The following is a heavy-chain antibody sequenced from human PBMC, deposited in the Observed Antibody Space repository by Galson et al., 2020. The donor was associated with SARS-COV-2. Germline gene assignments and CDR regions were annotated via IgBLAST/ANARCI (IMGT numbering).Heavy chain of an antibody. J-gene: IGHJ6*02. CDR3: ARDVKSYFDWLLNGLDYYYYGMDV. CDR2: IWHDGSNK. D-gene: IGHD3-9*01. Sequence: GGSLRLSCAASGFTFSNYGMHWVRQAPGRGLEWVALIWHDGSNKYYADSVKGRFTISRDNSKNTLSSQMNSLRAEDTAVYYCARDVKSYFDWLLNGLDYYYYGMDVWGQGTTVTVSS. V-gene: IGHV3-33*01. CDR1: GFTFSNYG.